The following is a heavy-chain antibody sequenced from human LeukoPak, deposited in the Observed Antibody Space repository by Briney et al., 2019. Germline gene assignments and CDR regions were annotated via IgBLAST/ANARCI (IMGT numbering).Heavy chain of an antibody. Sequence: ASVKVSCKASGYTFTSYAMHWVRQAPGQRLEWMGWISAGNGNTKYSQKFQGRVTITRDTSASTAYMELSSPRSEDTAVYYCARDGGATMVRGVATYDSWGQGTLVTVSS. V-gene: IGHV1-3*01. D-gene: IGHD3-10*01. CDR2: ISAGNGNT. CDR3: ARDGGATMVRGVATYDS. CDR1: GYTFTSYA. J-gene: IGHJ4*02.